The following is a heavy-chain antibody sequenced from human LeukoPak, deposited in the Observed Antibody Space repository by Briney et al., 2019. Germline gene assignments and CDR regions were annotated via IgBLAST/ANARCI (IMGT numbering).Heavy chain of an antibody. CDR3: ARVVPVPSEYFRH. Sequence: SETLSLTCSVSGTSISSTSYYWSWVRQVPGKGLEWIGYIYYSGRTYFNPSLRSRVTMSVDTSKSQFSLNLTSVTAADTAVYYCARVVPVPSEYFRHWGQGILVTVSS. J-gene: IGHJ1*01. V-gene: IGHV4-31*03. CDR1: GTSISSTSYY. CDR2: IYYSGRT.